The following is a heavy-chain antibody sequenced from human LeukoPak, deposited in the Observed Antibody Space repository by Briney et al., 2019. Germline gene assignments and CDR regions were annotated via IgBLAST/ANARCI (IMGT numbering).Heavy chain of an antibody. CDR3: AKQVSCSGGSCYVHHFDS. CDR2: ISLDGSSK. D-gene: IGHD2-15*01. Sequence: PGGSLRLSCAASGFSFSIYGMHSVRQAPGKGPEWVALISLDGSSKYYADSVKGRFTISRDNSKNTLYLQMNSLRAEDTAVYHCAKQVSCSGGSCYVHHFDSWGQGTLVTVSS. J-gene: IGHJ4*02. V-gene: IGHV3-30*18. CDR1: GFSFSIYG.